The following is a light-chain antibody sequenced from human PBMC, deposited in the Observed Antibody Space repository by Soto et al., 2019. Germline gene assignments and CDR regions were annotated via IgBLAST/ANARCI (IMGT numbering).Light chain of an antibody. CDR3: QQYNIYWT. V-gene: IGKV1-5*03. CDR2: KTS. Sequence: DIQMTQSPSTLSASVGDRVTITCRASQTIYDWLAWYQQKPGKAPKLLIYKTSNLQSGVPSRFSGSASGTDFPLTISSLQPDDFATYYCQQYNIYWTFGQGTKVEIK. J-gene: IGKJ1*01. CDR1: QTIYDW.